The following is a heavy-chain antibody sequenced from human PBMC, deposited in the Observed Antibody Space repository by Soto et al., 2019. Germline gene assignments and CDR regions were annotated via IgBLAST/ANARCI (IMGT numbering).Heavy chain of an antibody. J-gene: IGHJ3*02. D-gene: IGHD3-22*01. CDR1: GYTFTSYG. CDR2: ISAYNGNT. Sequence: GASVKVSCKASGYTFTSYGISWVRQAPGQGLEWMGWISAYNGNTNYAQKLQGRVTMTTDTSTSTAYMELRSLRPDDTAVYYCARDASTYYYDSSGYVSAFDIWGQGTMVTVSS. CDR3: ARDASTYYYDSSGYVSAFDI. V-gene: IGHV1-18*01.